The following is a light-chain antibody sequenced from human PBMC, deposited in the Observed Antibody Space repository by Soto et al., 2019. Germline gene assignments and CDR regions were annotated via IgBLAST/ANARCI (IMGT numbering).Light chain of an antibody. CDR1: QSIRSF. CDR3: PQSHDRPWA. V-gene: IGKV1-39*01. J-gene: IGKJ1*01. CDR2: GTS. Sequence: DIQMTQSPPSLSASVGDRVTITCRAGQSIRSFLNWYQQKPGKAPKLLIYGTSSLQDGVPSRCSGSGSGTECTLRLSSLQPDAFASYYCPQSHDRPWAFCPGPKV.